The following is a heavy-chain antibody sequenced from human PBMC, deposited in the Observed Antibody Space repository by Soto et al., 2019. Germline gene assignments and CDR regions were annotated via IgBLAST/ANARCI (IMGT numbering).Heavy chain of an antibody. Sequence: PSETLSLTCSVSGDSISNSRFYWAWIRQPPGDGLEWIGSIYHTGNAYYNPSLKSRVTIFVDTSKNQFSLKLTSVTAADTALYYCARDYFDSSDYTTNWFDPWGQGTLVTVSS. CDR2: IYHTGNA. CDR3: ARDYFDSSDYTTNWFDP. D-gene: IGHD3-22*01. J-gene: IGHJ5*02. CDR1: GDSISNSRFY. V-gene: IGHV4-39*01.